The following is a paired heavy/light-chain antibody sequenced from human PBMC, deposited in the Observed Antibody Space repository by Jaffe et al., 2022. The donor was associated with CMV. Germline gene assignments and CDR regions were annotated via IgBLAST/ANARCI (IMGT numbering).Heavy chain of an antibody. D-gene: IGHD2-21*02. CDR1: GFTFSRCS. J-gene: IGHJ5*01. CDR3: ARGGGGGSEASTAWFVY. Sequence: EVQLVESGGGLVQPGGSLRLSCAASGFTFSRCSMTWVRQAPGKGLEWLSFISSGSDVIYYADSVKGRFTISRDNARNSLFLQMNSLRDDDTAVYYCARGGGGGSEASTAWFVYWGQGTLVTVSS. CDR2: ISSGSDVI. V-gene: IGHV3-48*02.
Light chain of an antibody. CDR1: TGAVTSGHY. Sequence: QPVVTQEPSLTVSPGGTVTLTCDSSTGAVTSGHYPYWFQQRPGQAPRTLIYDTSNKHSWTPARFSGSLLGGKAALTLSGAQPEDEADYYCFLSYRDTWVFGGGTKLAVL. CDR2: DTS. CDR3: FLSYRDTWV. J-gene: IGLJ3*02. V-gene: IGLV7-46*01.